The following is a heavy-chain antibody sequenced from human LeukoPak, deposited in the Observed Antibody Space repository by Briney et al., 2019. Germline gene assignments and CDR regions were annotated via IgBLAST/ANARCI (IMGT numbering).Heavy chain of an antibody. D-gene: IGHD3-10*01. V-gene: IGHV3-30*02. Sequence: PGGSLRLSCAASGFTFSSYGMRWVRQAPGKGLEWVAFIRYDGSNKYYADSVKGRFTISRDNSKNTLYLQMNSLRAEDTAVYYCAKDPAYYYGSLDYWGQGTLVTVSS. CDR1: GFTFSSYG. CDR2: IRYDGSNK. J-gene: IGHJ4*02. CDR3: AKDPAYYYGSLDY.